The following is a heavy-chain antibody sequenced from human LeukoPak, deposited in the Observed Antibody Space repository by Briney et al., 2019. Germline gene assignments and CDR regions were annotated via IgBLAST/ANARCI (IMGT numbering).Heavy chain of an antibody. CDR1: GFTFSSYS. J-gene: IGHJ5*02. D-gene: IGHD3-22*01. CDR2: ISSSSSYI. CDR3: AREGPYYDDWFDP. V-gene: IGHV3-21*01. Sequence: PGGSLRLSCVASGFTFSSYSMNWVRQAPGKGLEWVSSISSSSSYIYYADSVKGRFTISRDNAKNSLYLQMNSLRAEDTAVYYCAREGPYYDDWFDPWGQGTLVTVSS.